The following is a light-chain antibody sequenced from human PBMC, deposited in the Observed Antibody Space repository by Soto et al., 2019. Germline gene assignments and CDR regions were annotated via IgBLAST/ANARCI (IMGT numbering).Light chain of an antibody. Sequence: DILMTQSPSSLSASVGDRVTITCRASQGINNYLVWYQQKPGKLPKLLHSGASTVQSGVPSRFSVSQSGTDFTLTNTSPQPESGVNYDCQKSNNAPFTLGPGTKVYIK. V-gene: IGKV1-27*01. CDR1: QGINNY. CDR2: GAS. J-gene: IGKJ3*01. CDR3: QKSNNAPFT.